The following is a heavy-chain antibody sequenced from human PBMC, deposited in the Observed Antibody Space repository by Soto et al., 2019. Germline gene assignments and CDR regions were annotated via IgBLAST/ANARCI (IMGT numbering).Heavy chain of an antibody. J-gene: IGHJ1*01. CDR2: IIPILGIA. Sequence: QVQLVQSGAEVKKPGSSVKVSCTASGGTFSSYTISWVRQAPGQGLEWMGRIIPILGIANYAQKFQGRVTITADKSTSTAYMELISLRSEDTAVYYCSREGADCSGGSCYSEYFQHWGQGTLVTVSS. D-gene: IGHD2-15*01. CDR3: SREGADCSGGSCYSEYFQH. CDR1: GGTFSSYT. V-gene: IGHV1-69*08.